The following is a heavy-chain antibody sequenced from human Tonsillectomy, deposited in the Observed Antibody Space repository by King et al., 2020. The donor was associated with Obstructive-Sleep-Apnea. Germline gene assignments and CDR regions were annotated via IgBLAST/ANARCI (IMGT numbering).Heavy chain of an antibody. J-gene: IGHJ6*02. CDR2: ISGSGRGT. CDR1: GFTFSSYA. Sequence: VQLVESGGGLVQPGGSLRLSCAASGFTFSSYAMNWVRQAPGKGLEWFSGISGSGRGTDYADSVKGRFTISRDISKNTLYLQMNSLRAEDTAVYYCAKGKNHYYNYAMDVWGQGTTVTVSS. D-gene: IGHD1-14*01. V-gene: IGHV3-23*04. CDR3: AKGKNHYYNYAMDV.